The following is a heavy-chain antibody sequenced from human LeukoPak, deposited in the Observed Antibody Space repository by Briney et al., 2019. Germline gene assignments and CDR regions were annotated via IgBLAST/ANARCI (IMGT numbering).Heavy chain of an antibody. CDR3: AKDARRTNGWYFFDY. D-gene: IGHD6-19*01. V-gene: IGHV3-23*01. J-gene: IGHJ4*02. CDR1: GFTFSSYG. CDR2: ISDSGSLT. Sequence: GGSLRLSCAASGFTFSSYGMHWVRQAPGRGLEWVSVISDSGSLTYYADSVKGRFTISRDNSKNTLFLQMNSLRAEDTAVYYCAKDARRTNGWYFFDYWGQGTLVTVSS.